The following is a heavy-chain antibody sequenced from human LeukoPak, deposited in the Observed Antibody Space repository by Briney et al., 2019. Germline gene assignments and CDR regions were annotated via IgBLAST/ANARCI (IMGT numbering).Heavy chain of an antibody. Sequence: MTSETLSLTCAVYGGSFSGYYWSWIRQPPGKGLEWIGEINHSGSTNYNPSLKSRVTISVDTSKNQFSLKLSSVTAADTAVYYCASSGGNYWGQGTLVTVSS. CDR3: ASSGGNY. D-gene: IGHD3-16*01. CDR2: INHSGST. V-gene: IGHV4-34*01. CDR1: GGSFSGYY. J-gene: IGHJ4*02.